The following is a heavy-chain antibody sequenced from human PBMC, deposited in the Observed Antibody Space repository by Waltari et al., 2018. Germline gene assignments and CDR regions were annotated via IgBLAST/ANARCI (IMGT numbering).Heavy chain of an antibody. CDR2: ISYDGSNK. CDR1: GFTFSSYA. V-gene: IGHV3-30-3*01. J-gene: IGHJ4*02. D-gene: IGHD1-26*01. CDR3: ARGEMWIDY. Sequence: QVQLVESGGGVVQPGRSLRLSCAASGFTFSSYAMHWVRQAPGKGLEWVAVISYDGSNKYYADSVKGRFTISRDNSKNTLYLQMNSLRAEDTAVYYCARGEMWIDYWGQGTLVTVSS.